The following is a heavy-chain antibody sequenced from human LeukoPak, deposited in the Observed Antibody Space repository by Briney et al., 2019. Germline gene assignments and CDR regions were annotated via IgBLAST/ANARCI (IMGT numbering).Heavy chain of an antibody. V-gene: IGHV2-70*01. CDR3: ARTLYSSGSWVYDP. D-gene: IGHD6-19*01. J-gene: IGHJ5*02. Sequence: SGPTLVNPTQTLTLTCTFSGFSLSTSGMCVSWIRQPPVKALEWLALIDWDDDKYYSTSLKTRLTISKDTSKNQVVLTMTNVDPVDTATYYCARTLYSSGSWVYDPWGQGTLVTVSS. CDR1: GFSLSTSGMC. CDR2: IDWDDDK.